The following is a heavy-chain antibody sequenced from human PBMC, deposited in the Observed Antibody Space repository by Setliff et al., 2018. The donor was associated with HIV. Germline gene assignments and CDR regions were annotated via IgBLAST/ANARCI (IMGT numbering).Heavy chain of an antibody. D-gene: IGHD2-8*02. V-gene: IGHV3-30*02. CDR1: GFTFSSYG. J-gene: IGHJ5*02. Sequence: GGSLRLSCAASGFTFSSYGMHWVRQAPGKGLEWVAFIRYDGSNKYYADSVKGRFTISRDNSKNTLYLQMNSLRADDTAVYYCARYAASGTGWFDPWGQGTQVTVSS. CDR2: IRYDGSNK. CDR3: ARYAASGTGWFDP.